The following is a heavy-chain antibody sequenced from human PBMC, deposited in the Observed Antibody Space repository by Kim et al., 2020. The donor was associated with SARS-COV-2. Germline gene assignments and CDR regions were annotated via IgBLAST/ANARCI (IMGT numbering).Heavy chain of an antibody. D-gene: IGHD3-22*01. J-gene: IGHJ4*02. CDR2: MSGSGGST. V-gene: IGHV3-23*01. CDR1: GFTFSSYA. Sequence: GGSLRLSCAASGFTFSSYAMSWVRQAPGKGLEWVSAMSGSGGSTYYADSVKGRFTISRDNSKNTLYLQMNSLRAEDTAVYYCAKEGLSYYDSSGYYYLDYWGQGTLVTVSS. CDR3: AKEGLSYYDSSGYYYLDY.